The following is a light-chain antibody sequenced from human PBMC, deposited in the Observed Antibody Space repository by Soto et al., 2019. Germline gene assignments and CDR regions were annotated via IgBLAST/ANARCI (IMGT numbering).Light chain of an antibody. CDR3: QQYKNYWT. CDR1: QSVSGW. CDR2: DVS. Sequence: DIQMTQSPSTLSAFVGDRVTITCRASQSVSGWLAWYQHKPGKAPKLLIYDVSSLESGVPSRFSGSASGTEFTLTISNLQPDDFATYYCQQYKNYWTFGQGTKVEIK. V-gene: IGKV1-5*01. J-gene: IGKJ1*01.